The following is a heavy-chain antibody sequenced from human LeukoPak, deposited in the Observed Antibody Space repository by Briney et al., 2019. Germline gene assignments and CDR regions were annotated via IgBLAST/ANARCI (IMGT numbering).Heavy chain of an antibody. V-gene: IGHV5-10-1*01. CDR2: IDPSDSYT. Sequence: GESLKISCKGSGYSFTSYWISWVGQMPGKGLEWMGRIDPSDSYTNYSPSFQGHVTISADKSISTAYLQWSSLKASDTAMYYCARERYFDWLLSFDYWGQGTLVTVSS. J-gene: IGHJ4*02. CDR1: GYSFTSYW. D-gene: IGHD3-9*01. CDR3: ARERYFDWLLSFDY.